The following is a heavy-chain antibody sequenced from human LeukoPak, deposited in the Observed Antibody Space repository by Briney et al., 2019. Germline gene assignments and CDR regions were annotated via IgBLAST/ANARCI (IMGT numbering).Heavy chain of an antibody. J-gene: IGHJ5*02. D-gene: IGHD5-12*01. CDR2: IIPIFGSA. CDR3: ARVGDDIVAGGSWFDP. CDR1: GGRFKSYG. Sequence: ASVKVSCKTTGGRFKSYGFSWVRQAPGQGLEWMGGIIPIFGSANYAQNFQGRVTITADESTTTAYMELSSLRSEDTAVYYCARVGDDIVAGGSWFDPWGQGTLVTVSS. V-gene: IGHV1-69*13.